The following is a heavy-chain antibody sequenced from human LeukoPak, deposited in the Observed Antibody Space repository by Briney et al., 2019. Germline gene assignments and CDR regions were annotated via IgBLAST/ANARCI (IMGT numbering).Heavy chain of an antibody. V-gene: IGHV4-39*07. D-gene: IGHD3-10*01. CDR1: GGSISSSSYY. CDR2: IYYSGST. Sequence: SETLSLTCTVSGGSISSSSYYWGWIRQPPGKGLEWIGSIYYSGSTYYNPSLKSRVTISVDTSKNQFSLKLSSVTAADTAVYYCARAPGGSGSYFPGYYGMDVWGQGTTVTVSS. J-gene: IGHJ6*02. CDR3: ARAPGGSGSYFPGYYGMDV.